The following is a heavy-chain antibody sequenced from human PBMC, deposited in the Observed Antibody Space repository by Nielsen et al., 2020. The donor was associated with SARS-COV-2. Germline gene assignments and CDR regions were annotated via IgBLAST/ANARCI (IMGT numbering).Heavy chain of an antibody. CDR1: GFTFSSYW. D-gene: IGHD3-10*01. V-gene: IGHV3-74*01. CDR2: INSDGSRT. J-gene: IGHJ5*02. CDR3: ARDYGWFDP. Sequence: GESLKISCAGSGFTFSSYWMHWVRQAPGKGLVWVPHINSDGSRTNYADSVKGRFTISRDNAKNTLHLQMNSLRAEDTAVYYCARDYGWFDPWGQGTLVTVSS.